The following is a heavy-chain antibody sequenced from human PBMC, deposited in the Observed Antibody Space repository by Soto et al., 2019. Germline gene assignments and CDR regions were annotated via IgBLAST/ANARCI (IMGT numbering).Heavy chain of an antibody. CDR1: GGSFSGYY. CDR3: ARDRVVVLVAATWGWWFDP. Sequence: QVQLQQWGAGLLKPSETLSLTCAVYGGSFSGYYWSWIRQPPGKGLEWIGEINHSGSTNYNPSLKRRVTISVDTCKSQCSLKLSSVPAADTAVYYCARDRVVVLVAATWGWWFDPWGQGTLVTVSS. D-gene: IGHD2-15*01. V-gene: IGHV4-34*01. J-gene: IGHJ5*02. CDR2: INHSGST.